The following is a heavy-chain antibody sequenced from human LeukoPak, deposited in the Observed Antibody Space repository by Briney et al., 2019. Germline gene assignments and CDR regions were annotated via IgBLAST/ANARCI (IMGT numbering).Heavy chain of an antibody. CDR2: INPSGGST. V-gene: IGHV1-46*01. Sequence: ASVKVSCKASGYTFTSYYMHWVRQAPGQGLEWMGIINPSGGSTSYAQKFQGRVTMTRDTSTSTVYMELSSLRSEDTAVYYCARETFLPRYSGSYLVRDAFDIWGQGTMVTVSS. J-gene: IGHJ3*02. D-gene: IGHD1-26*01. CDR1: GYTFTSYY. CDR3: ARETFLPRYSGSYLVRDAFDI.